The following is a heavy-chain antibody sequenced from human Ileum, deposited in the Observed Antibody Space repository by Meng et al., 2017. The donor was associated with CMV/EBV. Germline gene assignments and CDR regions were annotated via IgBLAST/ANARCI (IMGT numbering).Heavy chain of an antibody. CDR1: GFDFSNYW. CDR2: IDSDGSFT. V-gene: IGHV3-74*01. D-gene: IGHD2-15*01. CDR3: ARLAATRKAFDY. Sequence: CAASGFDFSNYWMHWVRQVPGKGLEWISRIDSDGSFTTYAGSVKGRFTISRDNTENTLYLQMNSLRDEDTAVYYCARLAATRKAFDYWGQETLVTVSS. J-gene: IGHJ4*02.